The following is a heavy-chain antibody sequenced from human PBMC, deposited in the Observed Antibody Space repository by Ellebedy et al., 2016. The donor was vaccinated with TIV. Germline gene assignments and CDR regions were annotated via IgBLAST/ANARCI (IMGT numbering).Heavy chain of an antibody. Sequence: SETLSLTCTVSGGSIGASYWSWIRQAPGKGLEWIGSIHYSGSTNCNPSLKSRVTISLDTSKSQFSLKLSSVTAADTAMYYCTRGGTSYSDYWGQGTLVTVSS. V-gene: IGHV4-59*12. J-gene: IGHJ4*02. CDR2: IHYSGST. D-gene: IGHD1-1*01. CDR1: GGSIGASY. CDR3: TRGGTSYSDY.